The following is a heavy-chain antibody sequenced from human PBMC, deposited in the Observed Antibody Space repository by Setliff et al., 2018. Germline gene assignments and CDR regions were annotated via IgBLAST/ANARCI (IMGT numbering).Heavy chain of an antibody. D-gene: IGHD4-17*01. Sequence: GGSVKVSCKASGDPFNAYGVSWVRQAPGQGLEWMGAIIPVLGMTDYAQKFQGRLTITADQSTTTVYMELSSLRFDDTALYYCARGPSPTVTPSRLIYFYHMDVWGTGTTVTVSS. V-gene: IGHV1-69*10. CDR2: IIPVLGMT. J-gene: IGHJ6*03. CDR3: ARGPSPTVTPSRLIYFYHMDV. CDR1: GDPFNAYG.